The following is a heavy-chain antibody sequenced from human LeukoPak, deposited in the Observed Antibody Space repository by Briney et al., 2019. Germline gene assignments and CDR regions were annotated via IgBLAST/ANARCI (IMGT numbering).Heavy chain of an antibody. Sequence: GGSLRLSCAASGFTFSSYAMTCVRPAPGKGLEWVANIKLDGSEEYYGDSVKGRFTISRDNAKNSLYLQMSSLRAEDTAVYYCARDRGDYYDDSGYRPLEYWGQGTLVTVSA. J-gene: IGHJ4*02. V-gene: IGHV3-7*04. CDR1: GFTFSSYA. CDR2: IKLDGSEE. D-gene: IGHD3-22*01. CDR3: ARDRGDYYDDSGYRPLEY.